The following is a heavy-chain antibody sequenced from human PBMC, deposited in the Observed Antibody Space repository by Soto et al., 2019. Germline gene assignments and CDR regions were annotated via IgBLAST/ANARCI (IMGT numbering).Heavy chain of an antibody. CDR3: ASSKMGLISVLET. V-gene: IGHV4-59*01. D-gene: IGHD2-8*01. CDR1: GDAIISYF. Sequence: SETLSLTCNVSGDAIISYFWSWIRQPPGKGLEWIVYIPYSGGPTYNPSLKSRVTISIDTSKKQFSLRMTSVTAADTAVYYCASSKMGLISVLETWGQGTLVTVSS. CDR2: IPYSGGP. J-gene: IGHJ5*02.